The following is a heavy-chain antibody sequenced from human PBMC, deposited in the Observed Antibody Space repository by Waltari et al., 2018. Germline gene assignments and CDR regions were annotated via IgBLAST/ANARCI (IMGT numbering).Heavy chain of an antibody. Sequence: EVQLVESGGVVVQPGGSLRLSCSASGFTFAAYTMNWVRQAPGKGLEWVSLISWDGGSTYYADSVKGRFTISRDNSKNSLYLQMNSLRTEDTALYYCAKVGIAVAEMYYFDYWGQGTLVTVSS. CDR1: GFTFAAYT. D-gene: IGHD6-19*01. V-gene: IGHV3-43*01. J-gene: IGHJ4*02. CDR3: AKVGIAVAEMYYFDY. CDR2: ISWDGGST.